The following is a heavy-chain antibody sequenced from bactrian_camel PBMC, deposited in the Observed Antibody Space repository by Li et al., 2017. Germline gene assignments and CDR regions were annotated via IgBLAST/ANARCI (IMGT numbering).Heavy chain of an antibody. Sequence: VQLVESGGGLVQPGGSPRLSCATSGFSFRDYNMGWVRQAPGKGPEWVSIINLSASTWEGDGTNYAASVSGRFTIGRDNAKNTLYLQMNRLKPEDTAMYYCAAEYTGRWNQCAGLDGGRYNYWGRGTQVTVS. CDR3: AAEYTGRWNQCAGLDGGRYNY. D-gene: IGHD2*01. J-gene: IGHJ4*01. CDR1: GFSFRDYN. CDR2: STWEGDGT. V-gene: IGHV3-1*01.